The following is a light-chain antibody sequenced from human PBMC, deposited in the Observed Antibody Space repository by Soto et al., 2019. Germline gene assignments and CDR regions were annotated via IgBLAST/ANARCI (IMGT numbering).Light chain of an antibody. CDR3: QQYGRSPLT. J-gene: IGKJ4*01. CDR1: QSLSSDF. CDR2: SSS. Sequence: EIVLTQYPGTLSLSPGERAILSCRASQSLSSDFLAWYQQKPGQAPRLLIYSSSNRATGIPDRFSGSGSGTDFTLTISRLEPADFAVYYCQQYGRSPLTFGGGTKVEIK. V-gene: IGKV3-20*01.